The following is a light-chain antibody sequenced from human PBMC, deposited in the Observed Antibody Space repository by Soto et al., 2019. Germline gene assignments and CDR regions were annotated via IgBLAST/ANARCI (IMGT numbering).Light chain of an antibody. CDR3: QQYGSSPT. J-gene: IGKJ4*01. CDR1: QSVSSSY. Sequence: EIVLTQSPVTLSLSPWERATLSCRASQSVSSSYLAWYQQKPGQAPRLLIYGASSRATGIPDRFSGSGSGTDFTLTISRLEPEDFAVYYCQQYGSSPTFGGGTKVDIK. V-gene: IGKV3-20*01. CDR2: GAS.